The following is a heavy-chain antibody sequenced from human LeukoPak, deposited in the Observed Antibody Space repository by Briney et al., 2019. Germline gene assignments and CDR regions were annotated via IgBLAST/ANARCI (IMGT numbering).Heavy chain of an antibody. CDR2: ISSSSSYI. V-gene: IGHV3-21*01. D-gene: IGHD3-10*01. CDR3: ARVGEIGDAFDI. CDR1: GFTFSSYS. J-gene: IGHJ3*02. Sequence: GGSLRLSCAASGFTFSSYSMNWDRQAPGKGLEWVSSISSSSSYIYYADSVKGRFTISRDNAKNSLYLQMNSLRAEDTAVYYCARVGEIGDAFDIWGQGTMVTVSS.